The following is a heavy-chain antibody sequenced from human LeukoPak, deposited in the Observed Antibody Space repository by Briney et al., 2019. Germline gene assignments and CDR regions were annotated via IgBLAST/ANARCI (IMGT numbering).Heavy chain of an antibody. J-gene: IGHJ5*02. V-gene: IGHV1-2*02. CDR1: GYTFTGYY. D-gene: IGHD2-15*01. CDR2: INPNSGGT. Sequence: ASVKVSCKASGYTFTGYYMHWVRQAPGQGLEWMGWINPNSGGTNYAQKFQGRVTMTRDTSISTAYMELSRLRSDDTAVYYCARALVGYCSGGSCPENWFDPWGQGTLVTVSS. CDR3: ARALVGYCSGGSCPENWFDP.